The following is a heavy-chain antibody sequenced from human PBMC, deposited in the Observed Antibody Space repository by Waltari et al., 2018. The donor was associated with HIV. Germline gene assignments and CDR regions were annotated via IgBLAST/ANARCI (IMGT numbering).Heavy chain of an antibody. J-gene: IGHJ4*02. D-gene: IGHD6-19*01. V-gene: IGHV3-23*01. Sequence: EVQLLESGGGLVQPGGSLRLSCAASGFTFSSYAMSWVLQAPGKGLEWVSAISGSGGSTYYADSVKGRFTISRDNSKNTLYLQMNSLRAEDTAVYYCAKDPSIAVAGTGVYWGQGTLVTVSS. CDR3: AKDPSIAVAGTGVY. CDR2: ISGSGGST. CDR1: GFTFSSYA.